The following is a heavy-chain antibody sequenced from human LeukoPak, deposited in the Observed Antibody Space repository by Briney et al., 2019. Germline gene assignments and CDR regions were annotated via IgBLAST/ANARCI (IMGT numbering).Heavy chain of an antibody. V-gene: IGHV3-66*04. D-gene: IGHD6-6*01. J-gene: IGHJ4*02. CDR3: TRLRQRVAFDC. CDR1: GVTVSSNY. CDR2: IYDSGNT. Sequence: GGSLRLSCAASGVTVSSNYMTWVRQAPGKGLEWVSVIYDSGNTYYADSVKDRFTISRDNSKNTLYLQMNSLRAEDTAVYYCTRLRQRVAFDCWGQGTLVTVSS.